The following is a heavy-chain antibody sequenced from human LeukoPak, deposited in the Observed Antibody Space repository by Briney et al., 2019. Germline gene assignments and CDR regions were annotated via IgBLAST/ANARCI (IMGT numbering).Heavy chain of an antibody. Sequence: SETLSLTCAVYGGSFSGYYWSWIRQLPGKGLEWIGEINHSGSTNYNPSLKSRVTISVDTSKNQFSLKLSSVTAADTAVYYCARGSVIVGLDYWGQGTLVTVSS. CDR2: INHSGST. J-gene: IGHJ4*02. CDR3: ARGSVIVGLDY. V-gene: IGHV4-34*01. CDR1: GGSFSGYY. D-gene: IGHD1-26*01.